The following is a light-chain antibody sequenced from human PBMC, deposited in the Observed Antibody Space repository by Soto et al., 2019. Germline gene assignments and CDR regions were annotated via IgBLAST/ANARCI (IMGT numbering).Light chain of an antibody. CDR1: QSLLNERGYIY. Sequence: DLVLTQSPRFLPVTPGEPASISCRSSQSLLNERGYIYLGWYLQKPGQSPQLLIYLGSNRASGVPDMFSCTVSGTDFTLKISRVEAEDVGVYYCMQALQMPMTFGGGTKV. CDR2: LGS. V-gene: IGKV2-28*01. J-gene: IGKJ4*01. CDR3: MQALQMPMT.